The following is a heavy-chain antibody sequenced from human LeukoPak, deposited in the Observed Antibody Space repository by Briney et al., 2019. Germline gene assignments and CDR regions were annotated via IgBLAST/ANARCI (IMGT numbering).Heavy chain of an antibody. CDR3: ANHYLSGSGSYFDY. J-gene: IGHJ4*02. CDR2: ISASGGST. Sequence: GGSLRLSCAVSGFTFSSHAMSWVRQAPGKGLEWVSGISASGGSTYYADSLKGRFTISRDNSKSTLYLQMNSLRAEDTAVYYCANHYLSGSGSYFDYWGQGTLVTVSS. V-gene: IGHV3-23*01. CDR1: GFTFSSHA. D-gene: IGHD3-10*01.